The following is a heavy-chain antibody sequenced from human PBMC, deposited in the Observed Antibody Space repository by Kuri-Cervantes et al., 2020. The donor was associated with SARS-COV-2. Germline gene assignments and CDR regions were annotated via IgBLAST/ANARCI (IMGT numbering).Heavy chain of an antibody. CDR3: ASGPLRYFYYMDV. CDR1: GYSISSGYY. D-gene: IGHD3-10*01. J-gene: IGHJ6*03. Sequence: SETLSLTCAVSGYSISSGYYWGWIRQPPGKGLEWIGSIYHSGSTYYNPSLKSRVTISVDTSKNQFSLKLSFVTAADTAVYYCASGPLRYFYYMDVWGDGTTVTVSS. CDR2: IYHSGST. V-gene: IGHV4-38-2*01.